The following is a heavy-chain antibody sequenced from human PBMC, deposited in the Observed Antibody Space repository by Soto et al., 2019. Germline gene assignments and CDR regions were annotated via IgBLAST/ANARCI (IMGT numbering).Heavy chain of an antibody. CDR3: GRVGGYNWFDS. Sequence: PGGSPRLCCAGSGFTFGRDWMHWFRQVPGKELLWVSRIDSDGTSTNYADSVKGRFTIARDNAKNTLYLQMNSLRAEDTGVYYCGRVGGYNWFDSWGQGTLVTVSS. CDR2: IDSDGTST. CDR1: GFTFGRDW. V-gene: IGHV3-74*01. J-gene: IGHJ5*01.